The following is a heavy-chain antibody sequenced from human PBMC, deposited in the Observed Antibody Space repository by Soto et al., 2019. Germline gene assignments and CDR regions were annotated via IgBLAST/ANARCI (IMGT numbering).Heavy chain of an antibody. CDR1: GFTFSSYG. CDR3: AGDGGGNRPGWYFGL. D-gene: IGHD2-15*01. V-gene: IGHV3-33*01. Sequence: QVQLVESGGGVVQPGRSLRLSCAASGFTFSSYGMHWVRQAPGKGLEWVAVIWYDGSNKYYADSVKGRFTISRDNSKNTVDQQMNSLRAENTAVYYCAGDGGGNRPGWYFGLWGRGTLVTVSS. CDR2: IWYDGSNK. J-gene: IGHJ2*01.